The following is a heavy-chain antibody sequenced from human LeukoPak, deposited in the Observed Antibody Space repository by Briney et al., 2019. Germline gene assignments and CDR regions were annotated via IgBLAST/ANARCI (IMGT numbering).Heavy chain of an antibody. J-gene: IGHJ5*02. Sequence: SETLSLTCTVSGGSISSYYWSWIRQPPGKGLEWIGYIYYSGSTNYNPPLKSRVTISVDTSRKHFSLKLRSVTAADTAVYYCARGKAAAGQDWFDPWGQGTLVTVSS. CDR1: GGSISSYY. D-gene: IGHD6-13*01. V-gene: IGHV4-59*08. CDR3: ARGKAAAGQDWFDP. CDR2: IYYSGST.